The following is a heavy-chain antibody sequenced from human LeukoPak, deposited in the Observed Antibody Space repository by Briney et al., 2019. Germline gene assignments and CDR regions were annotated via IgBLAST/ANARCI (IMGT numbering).Heavy chain of an antibody. Sequence: PGRSLRLSCAASGFTFSSYAMRWVRQAPGKGLEWVAVISYDGSNKYYADSVKGRFTISRDNSKNTLYLQMNSLRAEDTAVYYCARAPIVVVPNYYGMDVWGQGTTVTVSS. CDR3: ARAPIVVVPNYYGMDV. CDR1: GFTFSSYA. J-gene: IGHJ6*02. CDR2: ISYDGSNK. D-gene: IGHD3-22*01. V-gene: IGHV3-30*04.